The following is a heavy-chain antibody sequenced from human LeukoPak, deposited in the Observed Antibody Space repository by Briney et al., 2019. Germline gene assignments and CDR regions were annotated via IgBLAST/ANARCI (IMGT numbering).Heavy chain of an antibody. V-gene: IGHV3-21*01. CDR2: ISSSSSYI. Sequence: GGSLRLSCAASGFTFSSYSMNWVRQAPGKGLECVSSISSSSSYIYYADSVKGRFTISRDNAKNSLYLQMNSLRAEDTAVYYCARESTTKGFDYWGQGTLVTVSS. J-gene: IGHJ4*02. CDR3: ARESTTKGFDY. D-gene: IGHD4-11*01. CDR1: GFTFSSYS.